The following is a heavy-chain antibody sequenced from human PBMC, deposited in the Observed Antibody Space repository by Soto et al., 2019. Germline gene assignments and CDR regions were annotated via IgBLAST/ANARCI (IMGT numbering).Heavy chain of an antibody. CDR2: MKPDSGNT. CDR1: GYTFINYD. V-gene: IGHV1-8*01. J-gene: IGHJ5*02. CDR3: ARRRGSNGWFDL. D-gene: IGHD2-8*01. Sequence: QVQLVQSGAEVKKPGASVKVSCKASGYTFINYDINWVRQAPGQGLEWVGWMKPDSGNTGYAQNFQGRVTMTGNTSISSVYMELSSLTSEDTAVYYCARRRGSNGWFDLWGQGTLVTVSS.